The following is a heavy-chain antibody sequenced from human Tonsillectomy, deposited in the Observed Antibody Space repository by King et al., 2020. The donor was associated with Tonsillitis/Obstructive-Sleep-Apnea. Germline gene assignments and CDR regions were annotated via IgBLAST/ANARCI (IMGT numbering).Heavy chain of an antibody. CDR3: AAVGPGDDILTGYYNWAGYFDY. D-gene: IGHD3-9*01. CDR1: GFTFTSSA. Sequence: QLVQSGPEVKKPGTSVKVSCKASGFTFTSSAMQWVRQARGQRLEWIGWIVVGSGNTNYAQKFQERVTITRDMSTSTAYMELSSLRSEDTAVYYCAAVGPGDDILTGYYNWAGYFDYWGQGTLVTVSS. J-gene: IGHJ4*02. V-gene: IGHV1-58*02. CDR2: IVVGSGNT.